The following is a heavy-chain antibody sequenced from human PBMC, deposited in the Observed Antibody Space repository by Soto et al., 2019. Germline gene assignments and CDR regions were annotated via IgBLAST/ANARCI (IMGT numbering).Heavy chain of an antibody. D-gene: IGHD2-15*01. CDR3: AKDNQKRNGGSSQEGYYYYYYMDV. J-gene: IGHJ6*03. CDR1: GFTFDDYA. V-gene: IGHV3-9*01. CDR2: ISWNSGSI. Sequence: DVQLVESGGGLVQPGRSLRLSCAASGFTFDDYAMHWVRQAPGKGLEWVSGISWNSGSIGYADSVKGRFTISRDNAKNSLYLQMNSLRAEDTALYYCAKDNQKRNGGSSQEGYYYYYYMDVWGKGTTVTVSS.